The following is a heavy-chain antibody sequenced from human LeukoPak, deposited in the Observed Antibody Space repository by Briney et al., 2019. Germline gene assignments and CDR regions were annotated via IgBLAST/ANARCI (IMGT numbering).Heavy chain of an antibody. CDR1: GGSISSSSYY. CDR3: ARATSAYSSSWYLYYYMDV. Sequence: SETLSLTCTVSGGSISSSSYYWGWIRQPPGKGLEWIGSIYYSGSTYYNPSLKSRVTISVDTSKNQFSLKLSSVTAADTAVYYCARATSAYSSSWYLYYYMDVWGKGTTVTISS. J-gene: IGHJ6*03. D-gene: IGHD6-13*01. V-gene: IGHV4-39*07. CDR2: IYYSGST.